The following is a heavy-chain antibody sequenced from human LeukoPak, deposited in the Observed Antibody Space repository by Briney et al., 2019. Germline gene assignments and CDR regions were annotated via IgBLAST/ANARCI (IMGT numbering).Heavy chain of an antibody. CDR1: GDSISNYY. CDR2: IYYSGRT. CDR3: ARQGVEYYYDSSGCDY. D-gene: IGHD3-22*01. V-gene: IGHV4-59*08. Sequence: PSETLSLTCTVSGDSISNYYRSWIRQPPGKGLEWIGNIYYSGRTNYNPSLKSRVTISVDTSKNQFSLKLSSVTAADTAVYYCARQGVEYYYDSSGCDYWGQGTLVTVSS. J-gene: IGHJ4*02.